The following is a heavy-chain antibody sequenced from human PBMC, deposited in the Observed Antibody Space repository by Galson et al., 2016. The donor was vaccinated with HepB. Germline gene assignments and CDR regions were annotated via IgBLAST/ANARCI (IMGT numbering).Heavy chain of an antibody. CDR2: IDRGGET. CDR1: GIVVSSTH. J-gene: IGHJ4*02. D-gene: IGHD4-11*01. CDR3: ARTDDYSTTRGFFDY. Sequence: SLRLSCAASGIVVSSTHFSWVRQTPGKGLEWVSDIDRGGETYHADSVKGRFTISRDNSKNTLYLQMNSLRVEDTGVYYCARTDDYSTTRGFFDYWGQGTLVTVSS. V-gene: IGHV3-66*02.